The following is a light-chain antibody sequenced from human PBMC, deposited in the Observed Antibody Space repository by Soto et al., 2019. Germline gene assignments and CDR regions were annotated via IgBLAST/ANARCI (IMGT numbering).Light chain of an antibody. CDR1: PSVSGRY. Sequence: EIVLTQSPGTLSLSPGERATLSCRASPSVSGRYLAWYQQTPGRAPRLLIYGASSRATGIPDRFSGSGSGTDFTLTISRLEPEDFAVYYCHHYDNSPPFTFGPGTKVDIK. J-gene: IGKJ3*01. CDR3: HHYDNSPPFT. V-gene: IGKV3-20*01. CDR2: GAS.